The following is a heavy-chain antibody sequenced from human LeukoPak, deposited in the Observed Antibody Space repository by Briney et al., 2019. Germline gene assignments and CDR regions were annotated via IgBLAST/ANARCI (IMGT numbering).Heavy chain of an antibody. CDR2: INQDGNEK. J-gene: IGHJ4*02. Sequence: GSLRLSCAASGFTLSRYWVSWVRQAPGKGLEWVANINQDGNEKYYVDSVRGRFAISRDNAKNSLYLQMNSLRAEDTAVYYCARTFFGDFNISPRLFDYWGQGTLVTVSS. CDR1: GFTLSRYW. CDR3: ARTFFGDFNISPRLFDY. V-gene: IGHV3-7*01. D-gene: IGHD3-3*01.